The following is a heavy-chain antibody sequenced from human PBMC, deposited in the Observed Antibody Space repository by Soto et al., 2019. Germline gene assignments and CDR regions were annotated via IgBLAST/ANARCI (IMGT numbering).Heavy chain of an antibody. Sequence: ASVKVSCKVSGYTLTELSMHWVRQAPGKGLEWMGGFDPEDGETIYAQKFQGRVTMTEDTSTDTAYMELSSLRSEDTAVYYCATGFAHGYYYYYYGMDVWGQGSTVTVSS. CDR3: ATGFAHGYYYYYYGMDV. J-gene: IGHJ6*02. D-gene: IGHD2-21*01. CDR2: FDPEDGET. V-gene: IGHV1-24*01. CDR1: GYTLTELS.